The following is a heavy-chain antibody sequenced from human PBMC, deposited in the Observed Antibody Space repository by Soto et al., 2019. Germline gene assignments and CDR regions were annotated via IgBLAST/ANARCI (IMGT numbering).Heavy chain of an antibody. V-gene: IGHV1-46*01. Sequence: GASVKVSCKASGYTFTSYYMHWVRQAPGQGLEWMGIINPSGGSTSYAQKFQGRVTMTRDTSTSTVYMELSSLRSEATAVYYCASWGDGLKYGLDVWGQGTTVTVSS. J-gene: IGHJ6*02. CDR3: ASWGDGLKYGLDV. D-gene: IGHD3-16*01. CDR1: GYTFTSYY. CDR2: INPSGGST.